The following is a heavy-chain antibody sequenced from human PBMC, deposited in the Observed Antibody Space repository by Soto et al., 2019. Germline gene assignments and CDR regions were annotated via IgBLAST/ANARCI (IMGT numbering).Heavy chain of an antibody. Sequence: QITLKESGPTQVKPTQTLTLTCSFSGFSLNTDGEGVGWVRQPPGEALEWLALIYWDDDERYSPSLKTRLTITKAPSKHQGVLIMTNMDPVDTATYYCAHSRNLITEDAQVGDFDYWGQGTLVTVSS. CDR1: GFSLNTDGEG. CDR3: AHSRNLITEDAQVGDFDY. V-gene: IGHV2-5*02. CDR2: IYWDDDE. D-gene: IGHD3-10*01. J-gene: IGHJ4*02.